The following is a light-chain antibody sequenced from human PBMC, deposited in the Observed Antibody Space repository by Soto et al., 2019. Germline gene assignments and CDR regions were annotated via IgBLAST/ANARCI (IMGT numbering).Light chain of an antibody. CDR2: GAS. CDR1: QTVSSSS. CDR3: QQYGNSPQT. J-gene: IGKJ1*01. V-gene: IGKV3-20*01. Sequence: ETVMTQFPATLSVSPGERATLSCRASQTVSSSSLAWYQQKPGQAPRLLIYGASSRATGIPNRFSGSGSGTDFTLTISRLEPEDFAVYYCQQYGNSPQTFGQGTKVDIK.